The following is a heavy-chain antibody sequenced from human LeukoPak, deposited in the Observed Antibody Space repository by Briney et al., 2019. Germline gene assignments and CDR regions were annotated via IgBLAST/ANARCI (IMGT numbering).Heavy chain of an antibody. CDR1: GFTFSSYE. V-gene: IGHV3-48*03. Sequence: GGSLRLSCAASGFTFSSYEMNWVRHAPGKGLELVSYVSCSGTTIYYADSVKGRCTVSRDNPQNSLYLQINSLRAEDTALYYCARQVASGFDPWGQGTLVTVSS. CDR2: VSCSGTTI. CDR3: ARQVASGFDP. J-gene: IGHJ5*02.